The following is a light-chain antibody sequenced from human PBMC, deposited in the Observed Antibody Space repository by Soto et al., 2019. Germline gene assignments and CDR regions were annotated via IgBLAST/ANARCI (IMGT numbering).Light chain of an antibody. Sequence: DIQMTQSPSSLSASFGDRVTITCRASQGIGGYLAWFQQKPGNAPKLLIYAASTLQSGVPSRFSGSGSGTDFTLTISRLQPEDVATYYCQKYNSAPLTFGGGTKVEIK. CDR3: QKYNSAPLT. CDR1: QGIGGY. J-gene: IGKJ4*01. V-gene: IGKV1-27*01. CDR2: AAS.